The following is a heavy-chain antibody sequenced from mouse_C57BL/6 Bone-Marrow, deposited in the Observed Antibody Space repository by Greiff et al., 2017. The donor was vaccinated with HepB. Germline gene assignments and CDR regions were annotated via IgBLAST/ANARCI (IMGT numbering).Heavy chain of an antibody. Sequence: EVQLVESGGGLVQSGRSLRLSCATSGFTFSDFYMEWVRQAPGKGLEWIAASRNKANDYTTEYSASVKGRFIVSRDTSQSILYLQMNALRAEDTAIYYCAREVYYSNYGAMDYWGQGTSVTVSS. J-gene: IGHJ4*01. CDR3: AREVYYSNYGAMDY. V-gene: IGHV7-1*01. CDR2: SRNKANDYTT. CDR1: GFTFSDFY. D-gene: IGHD2-5*01.